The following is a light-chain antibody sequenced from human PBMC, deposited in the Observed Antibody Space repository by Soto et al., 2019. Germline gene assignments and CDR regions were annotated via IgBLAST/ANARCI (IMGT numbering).Light chain of an antibody. J-gene: IGKJ1*01. CDR1: QSVSSY. CDR3: QQRSNWPPWT. CDR2: DAS. Sequence: EIVLTQSPATLSLSPGERATLSCRASQSVSSYLAWYQQKPGQAPRLLIYDASNRATGIPARFSGSGSGTDFTLPISRLEPEDFEVYYCQQRSNWPPWTFGQGTKVEIK. V-gene: IGKV3-11*01.